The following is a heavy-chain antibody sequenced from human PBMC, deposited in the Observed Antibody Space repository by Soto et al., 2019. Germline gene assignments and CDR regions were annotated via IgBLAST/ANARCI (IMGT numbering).Heavy chain of an antibody. CDR2: IYYSGST. V-gene: IGHV4-31*03. D-gene: IGHD3-3*01. Sequence: SETLSLTCTVSGGSISSGGYYWSRIRQHPGKGLEWIGYIYYSGSTYYNPSLKSRVTISVDTSKNQFSLKLSSVTAADTAVYYCARGPFTIFGVAPAYDYWGQGTLVTVSS. J-gene: IGHJ4*02. CDR3: ARGPFTIFGVAPAYDY. CDR1: GGSISSGGYY.